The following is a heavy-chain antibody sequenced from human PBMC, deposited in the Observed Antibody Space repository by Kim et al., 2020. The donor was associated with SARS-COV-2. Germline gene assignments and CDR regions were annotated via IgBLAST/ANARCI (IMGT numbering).Heavy chain of an antibody. Sequence: SVKVSCKASGGTFSSYAISWVRQAPGQGLEWMGGIIPIFGTAIYAQKFQGRVTITADEATSTAYMELSSLRSEDTAVYYCARSAWGYCSGGSCYDPYYYYGMDVWGQGTTVTVSS. CDR3: ARSAWGYCSGGSCYDPYYYYGMDV. D-gene: IGHD2-15*01. CDR1: GGTFSSYA. CDR2: IIPIFGTA. V-gene: IGHV1-69*13. J-gene: IGHJ6*02.